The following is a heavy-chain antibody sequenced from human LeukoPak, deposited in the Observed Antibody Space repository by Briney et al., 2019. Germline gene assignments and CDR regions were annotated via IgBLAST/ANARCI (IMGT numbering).Heavy chain of an antibody. Sequence: SETLSLTCTVSGGSISSYYWSWIRQPAGKGLEWIGRIYTSGSTNYNPSLKSRVTMSVDTSKNQSSLKLSSVTAADTAVYYCAREGVPDGYNSPYYFDYWGQGTLVTVSS. J-gene: IGHJ4*02. CDR3: AREGVPDGYNSPYYFDY. V-gene: IGHV4-4*07. CDR1: GGSISSYY. D-gene: IGHD5-24*01. CDR2: IYTSGST.